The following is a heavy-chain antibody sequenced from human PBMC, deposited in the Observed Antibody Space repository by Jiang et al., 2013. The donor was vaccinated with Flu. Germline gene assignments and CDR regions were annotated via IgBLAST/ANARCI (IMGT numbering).Heavy chain of an antibody. CDR1: GGSISSSGYY. J-gene: IGHJ3*02. CDR3: AGDGAGTEAFDI. Sequence: SLTCTVSGGSISSSGYYWGWIRQPPGKGLEWIGSIYYSGSTYYNPSLKSRVTISVDTSKNQFSLKLSSVTAADTAVYYCAGDGAGTEAFDIWGQGTMVTVSS. D-gene: IGHD6-19*01. CDR2: IYYSGST. V-gene: IGHV4-39*01.